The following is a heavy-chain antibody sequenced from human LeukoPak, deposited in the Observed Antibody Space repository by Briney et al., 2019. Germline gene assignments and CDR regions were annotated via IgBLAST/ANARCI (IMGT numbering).Heavy chain of an antibody. V-gene: IGHV4-61*08. D-gene: IGHD3-10*01. CDR3: ASAQGLLWFGESSPPYFFDY. J-gene: IGHJ4*02. CDR2: IYYNGNT. Sequence: SETLPLTCTVSGDSVSSGGYYWSWIRQPPGKGLEWIGYIYYNGNTNYSPSLKSRVTISVDTSKNQFSLKLSSVTAADTAVYYCASAQGLLWFGESSPPYFFDYWGQGTLVTVSS. CDR1: GDSVSSGGYY.